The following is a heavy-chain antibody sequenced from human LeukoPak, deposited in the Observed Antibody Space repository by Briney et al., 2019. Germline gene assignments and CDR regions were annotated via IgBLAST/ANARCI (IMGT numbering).Heavy chain of an antibody. Sequence: GGSLRLSCAASGFTFSSYAMGWVRQAPGKGLEWVSAISGSGGSTYYADSVKGRFTISRDNAKNSLYLQMNSLRAEDTAVYYCASDQGSGWTYYFDYWGQGTLVTVSS. CDR2: ISGSGGST. D-gene: IGHD6-19*01. CDR1: GFTFSSYA. CDR3: ASDQGSGWTYYFDY. V-gene: IGHV3-23*01. J-gene: IGHJ4*02.